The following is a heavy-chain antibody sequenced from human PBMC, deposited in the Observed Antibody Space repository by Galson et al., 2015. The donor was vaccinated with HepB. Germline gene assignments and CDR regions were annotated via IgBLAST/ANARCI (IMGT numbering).Heavy chain of an antibody. V-gene: IGHV3-21*01. CDR2: ISTSSNYI. CDR3: ARDRGYCSGGSCYDYWFDP. Sequence: SLRLSCAASGFIFSSSEMNWVRQAPGKGLEWVSSISTSSNYIYYADSVKGRFTISRDNAKNSLYLQMNSLRAEDTAVYYCARDRGYCSGGSCYDYWFDPWGQGTLVTVSS. D-gene: IGHD2-15*01. CDR1: GFIFSSSE. J-gene: IGHJ5*02.